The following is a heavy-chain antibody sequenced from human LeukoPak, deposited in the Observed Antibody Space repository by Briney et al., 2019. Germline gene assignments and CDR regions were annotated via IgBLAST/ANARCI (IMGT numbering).Heavy chain of an antibody. J-gene: IGHJ4*02. Sequence: GGSLRLSCAASGFTFSRHWMHWVRQGQGKGLEWVSRIKSDGSETQYADSVKGRFTISRDNAHNTLYLQMTSLRPEDTAIYYCARVISYFDLWGQGALVTASS. CDR2: IKSDGSET. CDR3: ARVISYFDL. D-gene: IGHD3-3*02. V-gene: IGHV3-74*01. CDR1: GFTFSRHW.